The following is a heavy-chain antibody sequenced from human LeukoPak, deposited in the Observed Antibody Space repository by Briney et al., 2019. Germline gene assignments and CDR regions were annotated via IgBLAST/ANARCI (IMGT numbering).Heavy chain of an antibody. CDR3: AKSQWELID. D-gene: IGHD1-26*01. J-gene: IGHJ4*02. V-gene: IGHV3-23*01. CDR2: ISSSCGST. Sequence: PGGSLRLSCAVSGFTFSTYAKSWVRHAPGKGLEWVSSISSSCGSTYYADSVKGQFTISRDNSKNTLYTQKNSLRTAAKTVDYFAKSQWELIDWGQGTLVTVSS. CDR1: GFTFSTYA.